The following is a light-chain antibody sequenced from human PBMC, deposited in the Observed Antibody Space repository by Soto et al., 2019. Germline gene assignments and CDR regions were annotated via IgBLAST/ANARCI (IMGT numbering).Light chain of an antibody. CDR2: EVN. J-gene: IGLJ2*01. CDR3: TSYTTNITPVV. V-gene: IGLV2-14*01. CDR1: SSDVGGYDY. Sequence: QSALTQPASVSGSPGQSITISCTGTSSDVGGYDYVSWYRQHPGRAPKLMIYEVNNRPSGVSNRFSGSKSGNTAYLTISGLQAEDEADYYCTSYTTNITPVVFGGGTKLTVL.